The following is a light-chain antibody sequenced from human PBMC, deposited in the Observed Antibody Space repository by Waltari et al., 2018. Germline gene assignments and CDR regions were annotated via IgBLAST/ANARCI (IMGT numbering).Light chain of an antibody. Sequence: DIQMTQSPSTLSPSVGDRVTVTCRASQRISSWLAWYQQKPGKAPKLLIYKASSLESGVPSRFSGSGSGTEFTLTISSLQPDDFATYYCQQYNNYPRTFGQGTKVEIK. CDR1: QRISSW. J-gene: IGKJ1*01. CDR3: QQYNNYPRT. CDR2: KAS. V-gene: IGKV1-5*03.